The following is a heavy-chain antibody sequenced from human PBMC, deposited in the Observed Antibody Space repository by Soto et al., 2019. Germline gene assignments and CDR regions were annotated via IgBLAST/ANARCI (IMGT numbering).Heavy chain of an antibody. CDR1: GFTFSSYA. CDR3: ASDIVVAG. J-gene: IGHJ4*02. D-gene: IGHD2-21*01. Sequence: PGGSLRLSCAASGFTFSSYAMHWVRQAPGKGLEWVAVISYDGSNKYYADSVKGRFTISRDNSKNTLYLQMNSLRAEDTAVYYCASDIVVAGWGQGTLVTVSS. V-gene: IGHV3-30-3*01. CDR2: ISYDGSNK.